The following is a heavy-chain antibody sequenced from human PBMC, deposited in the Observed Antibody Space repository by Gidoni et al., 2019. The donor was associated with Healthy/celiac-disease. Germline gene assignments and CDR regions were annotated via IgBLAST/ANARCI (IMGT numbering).Heavy chain of an antibody. D-gene: IGHD2-2*02. Sequence: QVQLVQSGAEVKKPGASVKVSCKASGYTFTSYGISWVRQAPGQGLEWMGWISAYNGNTNYAQKLQGRVTMTTDTSTSTAYMELRSLRSDDTAVYYCATGGFRDCSSTSCYKGYYYYYGMDVWGQGTTVTVSS. CDR3: ATGGFRDCSSTSCYKGYYYYYGMDV. CDR2: ISAYNGNT. CDR1: GYTFTSYG. J-gene: IGHJ6*02. V-gene: IGHV1-18*01.